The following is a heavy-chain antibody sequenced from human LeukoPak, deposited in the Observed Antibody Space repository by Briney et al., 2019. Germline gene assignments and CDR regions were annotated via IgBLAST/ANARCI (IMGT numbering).Heavy chain of an antibody. CDR1: GFTFSSYA. CDR2: ISYDGSNK. D-gene: IGHD3-10*01. V-gene: IGHV3-30-3*01. J-gene: IGHJ3*02. Sequence: GGSLRLSCAASGFTFSSYAMHWVRQAPGKGLEWVAVISYDGSNKYYADSVKGRFTISRDNSKNTLYLQMNSLRAEDTAVYYCARGMDYYGSEDDAFDIWGQGTMVTVSS. CDR3: ARGMDYYGSEDDAFDI.